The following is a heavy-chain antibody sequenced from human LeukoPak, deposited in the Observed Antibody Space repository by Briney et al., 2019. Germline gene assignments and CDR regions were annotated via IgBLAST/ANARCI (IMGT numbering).Heavy chain of an antibody. CDR3: ARTNIGAKIWSPP. V-gene: IGHV4-39*01. CDR1: GGSISFSSYY. J-gene: IGHJ5*02. D-gene: IGHD5-12*01. CDR2: IYYSGST. Sequence: PSETLSLTCTVSGGSISFSSYYWGWIRQSPGKGLEWIGSIYYSGSTYYNPSLKSRVTISVDTSKNQFSLKLSSVAAADTAVYYCARTNIGAKIWSPPGGRGPLATVPS.